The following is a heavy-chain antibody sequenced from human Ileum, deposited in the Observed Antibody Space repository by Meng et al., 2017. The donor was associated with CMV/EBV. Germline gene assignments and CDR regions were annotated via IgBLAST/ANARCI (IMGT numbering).Heavy chain of an antibody. Sequence: QVQLGESGGDLVKPGGSLSRFCAGSGFTFRDYYIHWIRQAPGKGREWIPYISLSRGIYTRYIDSVTGRFTVSRDDAKNSVYLQMNMLRAEDTAVYYCAREGGLKRFDSWGQGTLVTVSS. D-gene: IGHD3-16*01. V-gene: IGHV3-11*06. CDR2: ISLSRGIYT. CDR3: AREGGLKRFDS. J-gene: IGHJ4*02. CDR1: GFTFRDYY.